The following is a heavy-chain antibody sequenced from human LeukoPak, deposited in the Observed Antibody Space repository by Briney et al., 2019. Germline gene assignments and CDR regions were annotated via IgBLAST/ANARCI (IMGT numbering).Heavy chain of an antibody. V-gene: IGHV3-7*01. D-gene: IGHD2-21*02. CDR1: GFIFNTYW. Sequence: PGGSLRLSCAASGFIFNTYWMTWVRRTPGKGLEWVANIKPDGGEKKYVDSVKGRFTISRDNAEDSLYLQMNSLGAEDTAIYYCARHLYHCGGGNCYYYFDYWGQGTLVTVSS. CDR2: IKPDGGEK. CDR3: ARHLYHCGGGNCYYYFDY. J-gene: IGHJ4*02.